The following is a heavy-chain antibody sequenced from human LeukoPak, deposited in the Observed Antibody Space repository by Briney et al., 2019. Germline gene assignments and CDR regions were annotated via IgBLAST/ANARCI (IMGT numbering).Heavy chain of an antibody. CDR2: INEDGTRT. CDR1: GFTFSSYW. J-gene: IGHJ4*02. V-gene: IGHV3-74*01. D-gene: IGHD2-8*02. Sequence: PGGSLRLSCAASGFTFSSYWMHWVRQVPGKGQVWVSRINEDGTRTTYADSVKGRFTISRDNDKNMLYLHMNSLRAEDTAVYYCSRDQIYCTGGTCYFEYWGQGTLVTVSS. CDR3: SRDQIYCTGGTCYFEY.